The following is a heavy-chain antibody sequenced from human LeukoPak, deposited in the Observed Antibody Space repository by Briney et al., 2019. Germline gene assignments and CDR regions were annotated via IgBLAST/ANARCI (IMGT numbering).Heavy chain of an antibody. CDR3: VRGHGGY. CDR1: GGSVSSGGYY. CDR2: IYYSGST. Sequence: PSETLSLTCTVSGGSVSSGGYYWSWIRQPPGKGLEWFGYIYYSGSTNYNPSLKSRVTISLDTSRNQFSLKLSSVTAGDTAVYYCVRGHGGYWGQGTLVTVSS. J-gene: IGHJ4*02. V-gene: IGHV4-61*08.